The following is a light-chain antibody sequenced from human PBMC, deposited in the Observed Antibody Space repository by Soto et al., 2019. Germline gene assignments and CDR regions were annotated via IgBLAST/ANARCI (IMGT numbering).Light chain of an antibody. J-gene: IGKJ4*01. CDR1: QDISNY. CDR3: QHYDNLPLT. V-gene: IGKV1-33*01. CDR2: DAS. Sequence: DIHMTHSPSSLSACVGDRVTITCQASQDISNYLNWYQQKPGKAPKLLIYDASNLETGVPSRFSGSGSGTDFTFTISSLQPEDIATYYCQHYDNLPLTFGGGTK.